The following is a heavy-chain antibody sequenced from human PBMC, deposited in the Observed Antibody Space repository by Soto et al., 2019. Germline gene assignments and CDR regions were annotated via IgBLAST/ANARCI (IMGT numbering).Heavy chain of an antibody. Sequence: QVQLVQSGAEVKQPGASVKVSCKASGYTFTSYDINWVRQATGQGLEWMGWMNPNSGNTGYAQKFQGRVTMTRNTSITTDYMELSSRRSEDTAEYCGAGGVAVAEDRWFDPWGQGTLVTVSS. D-gene: IGHD6-19*01. CDR1: GYTFTSYD. CDR3: AGGVAVAEDRWFDP. J-gene: IGHJ5*02. V-gene: IGHV1-8*01. CDR2: MNPNSGNT.